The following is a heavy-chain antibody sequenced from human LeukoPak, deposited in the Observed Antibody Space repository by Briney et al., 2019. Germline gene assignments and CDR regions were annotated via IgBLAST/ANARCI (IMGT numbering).Heavy chain of an antibody. Sequence: SVKDSCKASGGTFSSYAISWVRQAPGQGLEWMGGIIPIFGTANYAQKFQGRVTITAGESTSTAYMELSSLRSEDTAVYYCASRRYYDSSGYYYYYYYMDVWGKGTTVTVSS. D-gene: IGHD3-22*01. CDR1: GGTFSSYA. J-gene: IGHJ6*03. V-gene: IGHV1-69*13. CDR2: IIPIFGTA. CDR3: ASRRYYDSSGYYYYYYYMDV.